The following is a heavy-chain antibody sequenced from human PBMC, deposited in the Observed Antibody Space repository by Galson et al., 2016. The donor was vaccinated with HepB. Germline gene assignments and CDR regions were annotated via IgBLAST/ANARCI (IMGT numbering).Heavy chain of an antibody. J-gene: IGHJ6*04. CDR1: GFTFSSYG. Sequence: SLRLSCAASGFTFSSYGMHWVRQAPGKGLEWVAVVRYDGSNKYYADSVKGRFAISRDNSKNTLYLQMKSLRAEDTAVYYCSRMDEVCSGSRCYSDVDYYYGMDVWGKGTTVTVYS. V-gene: IGHV3-33*01. CDR3: SRMDEVCSGSRCYSDVDYYYGMDV. CDR2: VRYDGSNK. D-gene: IGHD2-15*01.